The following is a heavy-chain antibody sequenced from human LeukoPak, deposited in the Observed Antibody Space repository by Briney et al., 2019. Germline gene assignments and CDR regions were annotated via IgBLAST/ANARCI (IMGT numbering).Heavy chain of an antibody. V-gene: IGHV3-23*01. Sequence: GGSLRLSCAASGFTFSNSAMSWVRQAPGKGLEWVSTLSGSGITTHYADSVKGRFTISRDNSKNTLYLQTNSLRAEDTAVYYCAKGIYSSGWSYFDYWGHGTLVTVSS. CDR3: AKGIYSSGWSYFDY. CDR1: GFTFSNSA. D-gene: IGHD6-19*01. CDR2: LSGSGITT. J-gene: IGHJ4*01.